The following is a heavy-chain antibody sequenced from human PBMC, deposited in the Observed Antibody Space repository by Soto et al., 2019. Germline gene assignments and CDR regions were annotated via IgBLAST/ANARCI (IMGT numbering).Heavy chain of an antibody. D-gene: IGHD3-9*01. V-gene: IGHV3-23*01. CDR2: VGAFGKTT. Sequence: EVQLLESGGHLVQPGGSLRLSCAASGFTFSTYTMNWVRQAPGKGLEWVSGVGAFGKTTYYADSVKGRFTISRDNSKNMFFLQISSLRAEDTAVYYCANDRHPDDIWTSDYWGQGTLVTVSS. CDR1: GFTFSTYT. J-gene: IGHJ4*02. CDR3: ANDRHPDDIWTSDY.